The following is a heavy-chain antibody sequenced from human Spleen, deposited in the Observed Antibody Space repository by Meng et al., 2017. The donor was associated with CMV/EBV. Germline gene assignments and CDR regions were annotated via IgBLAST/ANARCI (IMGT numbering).Heavy chain of an antibody. CDR1: RDSVSNTGAA. J-gene: IGHJ5*02. CDR3: ARDPEYSYSILDT. CDR2: TYYRSKWYN. V-gene: IGHV6-1*01. D-gene: IGHD2/OR15-2a*01. Sequence: VQLLQSGAGLLKPSQTLSLTRAISRDSVSNTGAAWNWVRQSPSRGLEWLGRTYYRSKWYNEYAESVKSRITINPDTSKNQFSLQLKSVTPEDTAVYYCARDPEYSYSILDTWGQGTLVTVFS.